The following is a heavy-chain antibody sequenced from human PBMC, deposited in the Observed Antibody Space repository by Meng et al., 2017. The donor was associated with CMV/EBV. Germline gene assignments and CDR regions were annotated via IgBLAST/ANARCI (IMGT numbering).Heavy chain of an antibody. CDR3: AKRTIAAARNWFDP. V-gene: IGHV3-30-3*01. J-gene: IGHJ5*02. CDR1: GFTFSSYA. CDR2: ISYDGSNK. Sequence: GGSLRLSCAASGFTFSSYAMHWVRQAPGKGLEWVAVISYDGSNKYYADSVKGRFTISRDNSKNTLYLQMNSLRAEDTAVYYCAKRTIAAARNWFDPWGQGTLVTVSS. D-gene: IGHD6-6*01.